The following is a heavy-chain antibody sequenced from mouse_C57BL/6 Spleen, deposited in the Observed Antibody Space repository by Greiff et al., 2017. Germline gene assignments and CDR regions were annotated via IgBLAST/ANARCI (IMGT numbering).Heavy chain of an antibody. D-gene: IGHD1-1*01. CDR2: ISSGSSTI. CDR1: GFTFSDYG. J-gene: IGHJ2*01. Sequence: EVKLMESGGGLVKPGGSLKLSCAASGFTFSDYGMHWVRQAPEKGLEWVAYISSGSSTIYYADTVKGRFTISRDNAKHTLFLQMTSLRSEDTAMYYCARGATVVATYPFDYWGQGTTLTVSS. CDR3: ARGATVVATYPFDY. V-gene: IGHV5-17*01.